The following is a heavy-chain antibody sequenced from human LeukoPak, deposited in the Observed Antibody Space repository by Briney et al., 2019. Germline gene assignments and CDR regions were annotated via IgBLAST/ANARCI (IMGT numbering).Heavy chain of an antibody. D-gene: IGHD3-22*01. CDR2: IYYSGST. CDR3: ARGLGYDSSGYYYEGRLDAFDI. CDR1: GGSISSYY. V-gene: IGHV4-59*01. Sequence: PSETLSLTCTGSGGSISSYYWSWIRQPPGKGLEWIGYIYYSGSTNYNPPLKSRVTISVDTSKNQFSLKLSSVTAADTAVYYCARGLGYDSSGYYYEGRLDAFDIWGQGTMVTVSS. J-gene: IGHJ3*02.